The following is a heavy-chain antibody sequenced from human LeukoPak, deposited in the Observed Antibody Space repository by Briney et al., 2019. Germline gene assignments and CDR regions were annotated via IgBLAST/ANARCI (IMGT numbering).Heavy chain of an antibody. D-gene: IGHD2-15*01. CDR1: GFTFSSYG. J-gene: IGHJ2*01. CDR2: ISYDGSNK. Sequence: GGSLRLSCAASGFTFSSYGMHWFRQAPGKGLKGVAVISYDGSNKYYADSVKGRFTISRDNSKNTLYLQMNSLRAEDTAVYYCAKGPGYCSGGSCFNWYFDLWGRGTLVTVSS. CDR3: AKGPGYCSGGSCFNWYFDL. V-gene: IGHV3-30*18.